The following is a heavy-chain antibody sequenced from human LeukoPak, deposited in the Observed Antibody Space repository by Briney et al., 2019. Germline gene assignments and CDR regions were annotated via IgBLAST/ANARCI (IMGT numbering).Heavy chain of an antibody. CDR2: ISGSGGST. CDR3: AKDLNSSGWYDPSYFDY. CDR1: GFIFSNYW. Sequence: PGGSLRLSCTASGFIFSNYWMGWVRQAPGKGLEWVSAISGSGGSTYYADSVKGRFTISRDNSKNTLYLQMNSLRAEDTAVYYCAKDLNSSGWYDPSYFDYWGQGTLVTVSS. V-gene: IGHV3-23*01. D-gene: IGHD6-19*01. J-gene: IGHJ4*02.